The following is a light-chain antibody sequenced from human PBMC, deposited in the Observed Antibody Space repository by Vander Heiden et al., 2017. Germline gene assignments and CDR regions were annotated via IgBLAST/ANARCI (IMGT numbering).Light chain of an antibody. CDR1: QSISSY. J-gene: IGKJ5*01. CDR3: QQSYTRT. CDR2: AAS. V-gene: IGKV1-39*01. Sequence: DIQMTQSPSSLSASVGDRVTITCRASQSISSYLNWYQQKPGKAPKLLIYAASSLKSGVQSRFSGSGSGTDFTLTSSRLQHEDFATYYCQQSYTRTFGQGTRLEIK.